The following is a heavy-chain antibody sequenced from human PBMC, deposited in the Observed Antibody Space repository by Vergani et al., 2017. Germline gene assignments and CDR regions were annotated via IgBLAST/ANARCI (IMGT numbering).Heavy chain of an antibody. J-gene: IGHJ2*01. CDR1: GGTFSSYA. D-gene: IGHD6-13*01. V-gene: IGHV1-69*06. CDR2: IIPIFGTA. Sequence: QVQLVQSGAEVKKPGSSVKVSCKASGGTFSSYAISWVRQAPGQGLEWMGGIIPIFGTANYAQKFQGRVTITADKSTSTAYMVRSSLRSEDTAVYYCARLDRIAAAGTSRWYFDLGGRGTLVTVSS. CDR3: ARLDRIAAAGTSRWYFDL.